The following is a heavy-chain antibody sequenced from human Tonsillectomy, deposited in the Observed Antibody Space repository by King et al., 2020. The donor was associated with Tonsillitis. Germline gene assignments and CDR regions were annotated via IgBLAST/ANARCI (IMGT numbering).Heavy chain of an antibody. D-gene: IGHD6-13*01. J-gene: IGHJ2*01. CDR3: ARDSRRNDWYFDL. CDR2: IYQSGST. CDR1: GSSISSGYC. Sequence: QLQESGPGLVKPSETLSLTCTVSGSSISSGYCWGWIRQPPGKGLEWIGSIYQSGSTYYNPSLKSRVTISVDTSKNQFSLNLNSVTVADTAVYYCARDSRRNDWYFDLWGRGTLVTVSS. V-gene: IGHV4-38-2*02.